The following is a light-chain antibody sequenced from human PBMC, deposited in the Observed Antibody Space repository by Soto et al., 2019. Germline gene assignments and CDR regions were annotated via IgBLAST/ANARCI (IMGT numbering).Light chain of an antibody. CDR1: QSVSSDY. Sequence: EIVLTQSPGTLSLSPGERATLSCRASQSVSSDYLAWYQQKPGQTPKVLIYRASSRATGIPDRFSGSGSGTDFTLTISRLEPEDFAVYYCQQYGNAPFTFGPGTKVDIK. CDR3: QQYGNAPFT. J-gene: IGKJ3*01. CDR2: RAS. V-gene: IGKV3-20*01.